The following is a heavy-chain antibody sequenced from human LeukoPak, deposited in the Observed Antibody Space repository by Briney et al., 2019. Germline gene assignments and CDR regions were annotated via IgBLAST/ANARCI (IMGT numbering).Heavy chain of an antibody. Sequence: PGGSLRLSCVASGFIFDNYAMAWVRQAPGKGLEWVSGISGSAERMYFADSVRGRFTISRDHSKNTLFLQLNSLRADDTAVYFCAKRDYPSPTDFYPLFDYWGQGALVTVSS. V-gene: IGHV3-23*01. CDR1: GFIFDNYA. J-gene: IGHJ4*02. CDR2: ISGSAERM. CDR3: AKRDYPSPTDFYPLFDY. D-gene: IGHD3/OR15-3a*01.